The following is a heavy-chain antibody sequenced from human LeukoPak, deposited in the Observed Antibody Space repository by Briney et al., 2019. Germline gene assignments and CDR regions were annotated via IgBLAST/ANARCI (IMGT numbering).Heavy chain of an antibody. Sequence: AGGSLRLSCAASGFNFSIYWMHWVRQAPGKGLVWVSRINSDGSSAICADSVKGRFTFSRDNAKNMLYLQMDSLRAEDTAVYYCARAGGYYYYYMDVWGKGTRVTVSS. V-gene: IGHV3-74*01. D-gene: IGHD2-15*01. CDR2: INSDGSSA. CDR3: ARAGGYYYYYMDV. J-gene: IGHJ6*03. CDR1: GFNFSIYW.